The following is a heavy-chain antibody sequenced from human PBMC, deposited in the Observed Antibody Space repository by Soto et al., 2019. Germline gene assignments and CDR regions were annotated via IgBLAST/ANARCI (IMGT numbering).Heavy chain of an antibody. CDR1: GYTFSDFD. Sequence: QAHLEQSGAELKRPGASVKVSCKSSGYTFSDFDINWLRQASGQGPEWMGWMNAKSGDTFFAQRFQGKFNMTWDTSLSTAYMEVVSLTSDDTAIYYCARGNPFNYAGFDVWGQGHTVAVAS. J-gene: IGHJ6*02. D-gene: IGHD3-16*01. CDR3: ARGNPFNYAGFDV. CDR2: MNAKSGDT. V-gene: IGHV1-8*01.